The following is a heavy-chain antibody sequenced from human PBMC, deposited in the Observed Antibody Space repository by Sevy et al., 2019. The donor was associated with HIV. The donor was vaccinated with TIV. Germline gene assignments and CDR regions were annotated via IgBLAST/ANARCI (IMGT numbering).Heavy chain of an antibody. CDR2: IYTSGST. CDR3: AREPRFDYDSSGYYYAPIDY. CDR1: GGSISSGSYY. V-gene: IGHV4-61*02. J-gene: IGHJ4*02. Sequence: TLSLTCTVSGGSISSGSYYWSWIRQPAGKGLEWIGRIYTSGSTNYNPSLKSRVTMSVDTSKNQFSLKLSSVTAADTAGYYCAREPRFDYDSSGYYYAPIDYWGQGTLVTVSS. D-gene: IGHD3-22*01.